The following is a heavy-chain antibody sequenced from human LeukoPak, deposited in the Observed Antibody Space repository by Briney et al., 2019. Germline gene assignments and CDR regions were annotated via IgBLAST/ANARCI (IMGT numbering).Heavy chain of an antibody. CDR1: GGPISSYY. CDR2: IYYSGST. D-gene: IGHD5-24*01. J-gene: IGHJ4*02. Sequence: SETLALTCTVSGGPISSYYWSWIRQPPGKGLEWILDIYYSGSTNYNPSLKSRVTISVDTSKNQFSLRLSSVTAASTAVYNCARFPPVGRLEMATIVGRGDRADTFFGYWGQGTLVTVSS. V-gene: IGHV4-59*01. CDR3: ARFPPVGRLEMATIVGRGDRADTFFGY.